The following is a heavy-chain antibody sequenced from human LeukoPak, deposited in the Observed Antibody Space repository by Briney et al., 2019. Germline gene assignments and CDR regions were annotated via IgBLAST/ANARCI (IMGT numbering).Heavy chain of an antibody. CDR3: LVLGYCSGGSCPPNAFDI. V-gene: IGHV1-46*01. J-gene: IGHJ3*02. D-gene: IGHD2-15*01. Sequence: ASVKVSCKASGYTFTSYYMHWVRQAPGQGLEWMGIINPSGGSTSYAQKFQGRVTMTRDTSTSTVYMELSSLRSEDTAVYYCLVLGYCSGGSCPPNAFDIWGQRTMVTVSS. CDR1: GYTFTSYY. CDR2: INPSGGST.